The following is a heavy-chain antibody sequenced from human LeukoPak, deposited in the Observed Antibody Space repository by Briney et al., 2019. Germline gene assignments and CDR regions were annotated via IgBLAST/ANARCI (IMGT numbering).Heavy chain of an antibody. V-gene: IGHV3-49*03. J-gene: IGHJ4*02. CDR2: ISGGTT. Sequence: PGGSLRLSCTASGFTFGDYLMSWFRQAPGKWLEGIGFISGGTTEYAASVKGRFTISRDDSTSIAYLQMNSLTTEDTAVYYCSRGSGWLSVYWGQGTLVTVSS. CDR1: GFTFGDYL. D-gene: IGHD6-19*01. CDR3: SRGSGWLSVY.